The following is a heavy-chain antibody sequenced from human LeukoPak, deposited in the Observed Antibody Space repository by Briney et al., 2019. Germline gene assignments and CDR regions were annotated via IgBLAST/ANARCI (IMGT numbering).Heavy chain of an antibody. J-gene: IGHJ3*02. CDR1: GGSTSSGSSY. CDR2: IHTSGHT. CDR3: AREKGDSSSWDRAFDI. V-gene: IGHV4-61*02. Sequence: SETLSLTCTVSGGSTSSGSSYWSWIRQSAGKGLEWIGRIHTSGHTNYNPSLKSRITISVDTPKNQFSLRLSSVTAADTAVYYCAREKGDSSSWDRAFDIWGQGTMVTVSS. D-gene: IGHD6-13*01.